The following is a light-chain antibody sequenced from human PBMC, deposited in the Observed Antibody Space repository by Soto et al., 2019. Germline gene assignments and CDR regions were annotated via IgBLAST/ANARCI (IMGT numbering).Light chain of an antibody. V-gene: IGLV2-14*01. CDR3: SSSTSSSTLCV. CDR1: SSDVGGYNY. CDR2: EVS. Sequence: QSALTQPASVSGSPGQSITISCTGTSSDVGGYNYVSWYQQHPGKAPKLMIYEVSNRPSGVSNRFSGSKSGNTASLTISGLQAQDEADYYCSSSTSSSTLCVFGTGTKLTVL. J-gene: IGLJ1*01.